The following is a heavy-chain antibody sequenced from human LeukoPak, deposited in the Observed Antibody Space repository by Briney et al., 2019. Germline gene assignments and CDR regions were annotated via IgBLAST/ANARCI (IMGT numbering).Heavy chain of an antibody. CDR3: ARDIPRGSGYYFDY. Sequence: PGGSLRLSCAASGFSFSSYSMNWVRQALRKGLEWVSSVSSSSYISYADSVKGRFTISRDNAKKSLYLQMNSLRAEDTAVYYCARDIPRGSGYYFDYWGQGTLVTVSS. CDR1: GFSFSSYS. V-gene: IGHV3-21*01. CDR2: VSSSSYI. D-gene: IGHD3-22*01. J-gene: IGHJ4*02.